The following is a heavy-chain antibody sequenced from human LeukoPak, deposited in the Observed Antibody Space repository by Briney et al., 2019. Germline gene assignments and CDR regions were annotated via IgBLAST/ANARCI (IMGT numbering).Heavy chain of an antibody. CDR1: GFTFSNYA. V-gene: IGHV3-23*01. CDR2: ISGGGDNT. D-gene: IGHD2-21*02. Sequence: GGSLRLSCAASGFTFSNYAMSWVRQAPGKGLEWVSSISGGGDNTFYADSVRGRFTVSRDNSKNTLYVQMKSLRAEDTAVYYCAKDFVVVPGNVNYFDYWGRGTLVTVSS. J-gene: IGHJ4*02. CDR3: AKDFVVVPGNVNYFDY.